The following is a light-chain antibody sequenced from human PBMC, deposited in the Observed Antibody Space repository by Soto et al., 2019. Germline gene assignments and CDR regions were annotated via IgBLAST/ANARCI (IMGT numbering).Light chain of an antibody. V-gene: IGKV1-5*03. CDR1: QSISSW. Sequence: DIQMTQSPSTLSASVGDRVTITCRASQSISSWLAWYQQKPGKAPKLLIYKASSLESGVPSRFSGSGSRTEFTLTISSLQPDDFATHYGQQYNSYLFTFGPGTQVDIK. CDR3: QQYNSYLFT. J-gene: IGKJ3*01. CDR2: KAS.